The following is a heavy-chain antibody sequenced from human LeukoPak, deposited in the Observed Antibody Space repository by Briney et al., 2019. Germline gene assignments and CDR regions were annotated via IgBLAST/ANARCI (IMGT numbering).Heavy chain of an antibody. J-gene: IGHJ4*02. D-gene: IGHD3-16*01. CDR3: AGDGPSMIIGFDY. Sequence: GASVKVSCKASGYTFTGSYLYWVRQAPGQGLEWMGWIYPNSGDTNYAQKFQGRVTMTRDTSISTAYLELSSLRSDDTAVYYCAGDGPSMIIGFDYWGQGTLVTVSS. CDR2: IYPNSGDT. V-gene: IGHV1-2*02. CDR1: GYTFTGSY.